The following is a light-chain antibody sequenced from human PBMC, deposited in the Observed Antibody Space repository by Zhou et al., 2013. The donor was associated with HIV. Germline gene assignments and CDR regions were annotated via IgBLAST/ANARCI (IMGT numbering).Light chain of an antibody. CDR1: QGISSA. V-gene: IGKV1D-13*01. CDR3: QQFNNYPHRIT. CDR2: DAS. J-gene: IGKJ5*01. Sequence: AIQLTQSPSSLSASVGDRVTITCRASQGISSALAWYQQKPGKAPKLLIYDASSLESGVPSRFSGSGSGTDFTLTISSLQPEDFATYYCQQFNNYPHRITFGQGTRLEI.